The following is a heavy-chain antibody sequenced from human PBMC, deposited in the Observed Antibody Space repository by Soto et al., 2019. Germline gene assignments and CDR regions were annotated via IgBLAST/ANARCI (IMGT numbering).Heavy chain of an antibody. Sequence: SETQSLTCTVSGGSISSGGYYWSWIRQHPGKGLEWIGYIFYSGNTYYTPSLKSRVTISVDTSKNQFSLKLSSVTAADTAVYYCARATYYYDSSGYSDRVLDYWGQGTLVTVSS. CDR1: GGSISSGGYY. CDR2: IFYSGNT. V-gene: IGHV4-31*03. CDR3: ARATYYYDSSGYSDRVLDY. J-gene: IGHJ4*02. D-gene: IGHD3-22*01.